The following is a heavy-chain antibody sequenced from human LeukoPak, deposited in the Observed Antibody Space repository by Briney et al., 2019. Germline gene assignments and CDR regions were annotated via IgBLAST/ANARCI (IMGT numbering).Heavy chain of an antibody. Sequence: GMSLTLSCAASGFTFSIYWMHWVPQVPGKGLVGVTRISPGGRSITYAFSVKGRFTISRDNAKNTMYVQMDSLRAEDTGVYYCARSNQDDDYWGQGTLVTVSS. V-gene: IGHV3-74*01. CDR3: ARSNQDDDY. CDR2: ISPGGRSI. J-gene: IGHJ4*02. D-gene: IGHD1-14*01. CDR1: GFTFSIYW.